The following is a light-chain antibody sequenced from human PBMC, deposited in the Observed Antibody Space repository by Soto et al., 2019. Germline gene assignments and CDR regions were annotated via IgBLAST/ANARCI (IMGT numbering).Light chain of an antibody. V-gene: IGKV1-5*01. Sequence: DFQMTQSPSTLSASVGDRVTITCRASQNIRSRLAWFQPKPGKAPKLLIYDASSLESGVPQRFSGSGSGTEFTLTIRSLKTDDFSTYYCQQYHSYWTFGQVTKVDIK. CDR2: DAS. CDR1: QNIRSR. CDR3: QQYHSYWT. J-gene: IGKJ1*01.